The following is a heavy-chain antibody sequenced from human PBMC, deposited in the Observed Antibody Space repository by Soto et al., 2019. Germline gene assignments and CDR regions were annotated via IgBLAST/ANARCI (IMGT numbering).Heavy chain of an antibody. D-gene: IGHD3-3*01. J-gene: IGHJ5*02. CDR1: GGSINTFY. V-gene: IGHV4-59*08. CDR3: ARSVTLSGVVGLFDP. Sequence: SETLSLTCTVSGGSINTFYWSWIRQPPGKGLEWIGYVYSSGSTTYNPSLKSRVTISVDTSKNQFSLNLNSVTAADTAMYYCARSVTLSGVVGLFDPWGQGTLVTVSS. CDR2: VYSSGST.